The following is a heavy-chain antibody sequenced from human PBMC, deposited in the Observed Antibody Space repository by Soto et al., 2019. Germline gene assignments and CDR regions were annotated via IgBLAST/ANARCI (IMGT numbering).Heavy chain of an antibody. Sequence: QVQLVQSGAEVKKPGASVKVSCKASGYTFPSYGLSWVRQAPGQGLEWMGWINGYTGNTNYAQKLQGRVTMTTDTPTNTAYLDRCTLISDDTAVYYCARSWVTGKGGIDVWGQGTTVTVSS. D-gene: IGHD3-16*01. CDR2: INGYTGNT. J-gene: IGHJ6*02. CDR1: GYTFPSYG. V-gene: IGHV1-18*01. CDR3: ARSWVTGKGGIDV.